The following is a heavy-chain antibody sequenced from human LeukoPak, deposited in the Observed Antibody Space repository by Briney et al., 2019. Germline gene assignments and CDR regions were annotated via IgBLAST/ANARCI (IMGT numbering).Heavy chain of an antibody. V-gene: IGHV3-66*01. D-gene: IGHD6-13*01. CDR1: GFTVSSNY. J-gene: IGHJ6*03. CDR2: IYSGGST. CDR3: AREFYGIAAAGSLNYYYMDV. Sequence: GGSLRLSCAASGFTVSSNYMSWVRQAPGKGLEWVSVIYSGGSTYYADSVKGRFTISRDNSKNTLYLQMNSLRAEDTAVYYCAREFYGIAAAGSLNYYYMDVWGKGTTVTISS.